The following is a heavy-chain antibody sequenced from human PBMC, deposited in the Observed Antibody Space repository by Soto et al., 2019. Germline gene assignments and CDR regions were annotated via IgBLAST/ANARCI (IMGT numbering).Heavy chain of an antibody. CDR2: ISSSGSTI. CDR3: ARVLKIAAAGKARGWFDP. D-gene: IGHD6-13*01. Sequence: QVQLVESGGGLVKPGGSLRLSCAASGFTFSDYYMSRIRQAPGKGLEWVSYISSSGSTIYYADSVKGRFTISRDNAKNSLYPQMNSLRAEDTAVYYCARVLKIAAAGKARGWFDPWGQGTLVTVSS. V-gene: IGHV3-11*01. CDR1: GFTFSDYY. J-gene: IGHJ5*02.